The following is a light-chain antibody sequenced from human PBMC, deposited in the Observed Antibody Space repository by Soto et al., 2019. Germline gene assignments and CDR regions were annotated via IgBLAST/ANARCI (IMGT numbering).Light chain of an antibody. J-gene: IGKJ5*01. V-gene: IGKV3-20*01. CDR3: QQYGSSPIT. CDR2: DVS. Sequence: EIVLTQSPATLSLSPGEGATLSCRARQSITSYLAWYQQKPGQAPRLLIYDVSNRASGIPARFSGSGSGTDFTLTISRLEPEDFAVYYCQQYGSSPITFGQGTRLEIK. CDR1: QSITSY.